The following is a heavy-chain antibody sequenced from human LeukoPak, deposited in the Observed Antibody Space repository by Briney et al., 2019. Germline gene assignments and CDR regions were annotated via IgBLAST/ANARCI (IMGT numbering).Heavy chain of an antibody. D-gene: IGHD5-18*01. J-gene: IGHJ4*02. V-gene: IGHV7-4-1*02. Sequence: ASVKVSCKASGYTFTSYAMNWVRQAPGQGLEWMGWINTNTGNPTYAQGFTGRFVFSLDTSVSTAYLQISSLKAEDTAVYYCARGNTGGYSYVPDYWGQGTLVTVSS. CDR1: GYTFTSYA. CDR2: INTNTGNP. CDR3: ARGNTGGYSYVPDY.